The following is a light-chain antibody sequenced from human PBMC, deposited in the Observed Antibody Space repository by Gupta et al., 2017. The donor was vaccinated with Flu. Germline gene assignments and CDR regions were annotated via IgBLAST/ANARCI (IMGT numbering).Light chain of an antibody. V-gene: IGLV1-40*01. CDR3: QSYDSSLSTSV. Sequence: QSVLTQPPAVSGGPGQTVTISCTMSSSNIGACYDVQWYQQLPGSAPKLLIYIIVNRPSGVPDRFSGSKSGASASLAIAGLQADDEADYYCQSYDSSLSTSVFGGGTKLTVL. J-gene: IGLJ3*02. CDR1: SSNIGACYD. CDR2: IIV.